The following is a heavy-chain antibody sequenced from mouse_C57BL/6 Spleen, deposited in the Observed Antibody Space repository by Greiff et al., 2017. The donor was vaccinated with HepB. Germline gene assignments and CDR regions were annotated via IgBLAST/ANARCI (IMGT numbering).Heavy chain of an antibody. CDR1: GFTFSSYT. J-gene: IGHJ2*01. Sequence: DVKLVESGGGLVKPGGSLKLSCAASGFTFSSYTMSWVRQTPEKRLEWVATISGGGGNTYYPDSVKGRFTISRDNAKNTLYLQMSSLRSEDTALYYCARRLRGYFDYWGQGTTLTVSS. CDR2: ISGGGGNT. D-gene: IGHD1-1*01. V-gene: IGHV5-9*01. CDR3: ARRLRGYFDY.